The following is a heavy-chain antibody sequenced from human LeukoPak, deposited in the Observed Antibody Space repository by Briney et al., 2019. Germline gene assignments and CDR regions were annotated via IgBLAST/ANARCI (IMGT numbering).Heavy chain of an antibody. CDR3: ARDLLPDY. J-gene: IGHJ4*02. V-gene: IGHV3-53*05. CDR1: GFTVSSNY. CDR2: VYSGGST. Sequence: GGSLRLSCAACGFTVSSNYMSWMRQAPGKGLEWVSVVYSGGSTYYADSVKGRFTISRDNSKNTLYLQMNSLRAEDTAVYYCARDLLPDYWGQGTLVTVSS. D-gene: IGHD1-26*01.